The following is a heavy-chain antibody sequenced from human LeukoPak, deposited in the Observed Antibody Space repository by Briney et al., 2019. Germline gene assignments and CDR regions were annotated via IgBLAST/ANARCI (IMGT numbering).Heavy chain of an antibody. J-gene: IGHJ4*02. Sequence: PGGSLRLSCAASGFTFSSYSMNWVRQAPGKGLEWVSSISSSSSYIYYADSVKGRFTISRDNAKSSLYLQMNSLRAEDTAVYYCARDLEYCSSTSCYKNVDYWGQGTLVTVSS. CDR2: ISSSSSYI. V-gene: IGHV3-21*01. CDR1: GFTFSSYS. CDR3: ARDLEYCSSTSCYKNVDY. D-gene: IGHD2-2*02.